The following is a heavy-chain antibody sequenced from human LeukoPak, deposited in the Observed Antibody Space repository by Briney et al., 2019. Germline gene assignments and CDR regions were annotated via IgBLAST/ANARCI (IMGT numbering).Heavy chain of an antibody. CDR1: GYTITGYY. CDR3: ASLSNPDAFDI. D-gene: IGHD2/OR15-2a*01. J-gene: IGHJ3*02. Sequence: ASVKVSCKASGYTITGYYMHWVRQAPGQGLEWMGRINPNSGVTHYAQKFQGRVTMTRDTSISTAYMELSRLRSDDTAVYYCASLSNPDAFDIWGQGTMVTVSS. V-gene: IGHV1-2*06. CDR2: INPNSGVT.